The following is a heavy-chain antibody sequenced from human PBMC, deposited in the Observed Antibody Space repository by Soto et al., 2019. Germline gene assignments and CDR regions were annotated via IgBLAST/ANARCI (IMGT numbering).Heavy chain of an antibody. J-gene: IGHJ4*02. CDR1: GFTFSSYG. V-gene: IGHV3-30*18. CDR3: EKRGWELPFDY. D-gene: IGHD1-26*01. CDR2: ISYDGRNK. Sequence: QVHLVESGGGGVQPGRALRLSCAASGFTFSSYGMHWVRQAPGKGLEWVAVISYDGRNKYYADSLKGRFTISRDNSKTKLYLQMNRRRAEDTDVSYCEKRGWELPFDYWGQGTLVTVSS.